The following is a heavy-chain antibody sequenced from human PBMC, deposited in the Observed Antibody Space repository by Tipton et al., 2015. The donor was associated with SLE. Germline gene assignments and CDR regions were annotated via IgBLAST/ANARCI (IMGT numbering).Heavy chain of an antibody. CDR2: IYHSGST. D-gene: IGHD4-11*01. Sequence: TLSLTCTVSGYSISSGYYWGWIRQPPGKGLEWIGSIYHSGSTYYNPSLKSRVTISVDTSKNQFSLKLSSVTAADTAVYYCARGDYSNYVYDYWGQGTLVTVSS. CDR3: ARGDYSNYVYDY. CDR1: GYSISSGYY. V-gene: IGHV4-38-2*02. J-gene: IGHJ4*02.